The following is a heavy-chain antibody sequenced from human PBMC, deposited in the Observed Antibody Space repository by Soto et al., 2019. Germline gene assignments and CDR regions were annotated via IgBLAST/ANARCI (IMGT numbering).Heavy chain of an antibody. CDR1: GFTVSSYS. CDR3: ARAIGTYYYGMDV. Sequence: GSLRLSCAASGFTVSSYSMNWVRQAPGKGLEWVSSISRSSNNIYYADSVKGRFTISRDNAKNSLYLQMNSLRAEDTAVYYCARAIGTYYYGMDVWGQGTTVTVSS. J-gene: IGHJ6*02. V-gene: IGHV3-21*01. CDR2: ISRSSNNI.